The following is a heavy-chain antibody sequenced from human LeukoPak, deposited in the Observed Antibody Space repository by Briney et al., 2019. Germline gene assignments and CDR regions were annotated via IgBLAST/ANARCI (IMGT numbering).Heavy chain of an antibody. J-gene: IGHJ4*02. CDR3: ARDEAAHYYFDY. CDR1: GYTFTGYY. CDR2: INPNSGGT. Sequence: VASVKVSCKASGYTFTGYYMHWVRQAPGQGLEWMGWINPNSGGTNYAQKFQGRVTITRDTSISTAYMELSRLRSDDTAVYYCARDEAAHYYFDYWGQGTLVTVSS. D-gene: IGHD6-25*01. V-gene: IGHV1-2*02.